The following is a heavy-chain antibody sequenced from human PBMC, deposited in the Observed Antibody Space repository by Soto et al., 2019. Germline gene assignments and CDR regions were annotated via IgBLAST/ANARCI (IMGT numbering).Heavy chain of an antibody. CDR1: GFTFSSYS. CDR3: ARDPGDIVLMVYAYFDY. CDR2: ISSSSSTI. D-gene: IGHD2-8*01. Sequence: EVQLVESGGGLVQPGGSLRLPCAASGFTFSSYSMNWVRQAPGKGLEWVSYISSSSSTIYYADSVKGRFTISRDNAKNSLYLQMNSLRDEDTAVYYCARDPGDIVLMVYAYFDYWGQGTLVTVSS. V-gene: IGHV3-48*02. J-gene: IGHJ4*02.